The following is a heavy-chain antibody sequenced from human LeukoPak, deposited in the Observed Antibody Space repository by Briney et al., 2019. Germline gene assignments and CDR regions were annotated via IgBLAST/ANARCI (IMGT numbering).Heavy chain of an antibody. CDR2: IKDDGSQK. CDR3: GREVPGAMNAVDV. V-gene: IGHV3-7*01. D-gene: IGHD2-2*01. J-gene: IGHJ3*01. Sequence: GGSLRLSCAASGFTFSSYWMAWVRQAPGKGLEGVGNIKDDGSQKYYVDSVKGRFTISRDNAENSLYLQLNSLRAEDSAVYYCGREVPGAMNAVDVWGQGTMVTVSS. CDR1: GFTFSSYW.